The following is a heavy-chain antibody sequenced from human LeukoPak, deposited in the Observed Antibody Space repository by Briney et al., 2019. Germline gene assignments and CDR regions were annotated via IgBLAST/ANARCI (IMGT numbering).Heavy chain of an antibody. J-gene: IGHJ5*02. CDR1: GGSISSYY. D-gene: IGHD3-10*01. Sequence: SETLSLTCTVFGGSISSYYWSWIRQPPGKGLEWIGYIYYSGNTNYNPSLKSRVTISVDTSKNQFSLNLSSVTAADTAVYYCARDSGTTGEVKFDPWGQGILVTVSS. V-gene: IGHV4-59*12. CDR2: IYYSGNT. CDR3: ARDSGTTGEVKFDP.